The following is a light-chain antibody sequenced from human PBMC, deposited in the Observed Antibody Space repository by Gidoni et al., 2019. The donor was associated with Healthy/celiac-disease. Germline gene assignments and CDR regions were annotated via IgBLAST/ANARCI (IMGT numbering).Light chain of an antibody. CDR2: AAS. CDR1: QSISSY. J-gene: IGKJ4*01. CDR3: QQNNT. V-gene: IGKV1-39*01. Sequence: DIQMTQSPSSLSASVGERVTITCRASQSISSYLNWYQQKPGKAPKLLIYAASSLQSGVPSRFSCSGSGTDYTLTISSLQPEDFATYYCQQNNTFGGXTKVEIK.